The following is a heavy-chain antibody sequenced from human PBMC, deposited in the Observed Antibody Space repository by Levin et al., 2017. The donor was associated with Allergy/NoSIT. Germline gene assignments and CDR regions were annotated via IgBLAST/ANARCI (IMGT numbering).Heavy chain of an antibody. Sequence: GASVKVSCKASRYIFSDYVIHWVRQAPGQGLEWMGWINPHSGDTKYAQEFQGRVTMTRDTSISTAYMELTRLTSDDTAVYYCARDLYSDDSGFGYWGQGTLVNVFS. CDR2: INPHSGDT. D-gene: IGHD2-15*01. V-gene: IGHV1-2*02. J-gene: IGHJ4*02. CDR1: RYIFSDYV. CDR3: ARDLYSDDSGFGY.